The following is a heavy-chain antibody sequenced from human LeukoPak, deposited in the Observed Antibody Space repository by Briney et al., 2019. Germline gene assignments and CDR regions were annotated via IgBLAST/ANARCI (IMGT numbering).Heavy chain of an antibody. Sequence: GGSLRLSCAASGFTFSDHYMDWVRQAPGKGLEWVGRTRNKANSYTTEYAASVKGRFTISRDDSKSIAYLQMNSLKTEDTAVYYCTRPNHTGCPRSIDYWGQGTLVTVFS. J-gene: IGHJ4*02. D-gene: IGHD1-14*01. V-gene: IGHV3-72*01. CDR2: TRNKANSYTT. CDR3: TRPNHTGCPRSIDY. CDR1: GFTFSDHY.